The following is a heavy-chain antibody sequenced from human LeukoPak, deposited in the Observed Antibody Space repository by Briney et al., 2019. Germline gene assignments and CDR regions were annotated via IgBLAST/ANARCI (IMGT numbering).Heavy chain of an antibody. D-gene: IGHD3-10*01. J-gene: IGHJ4*02. V-gene: IGHV3-53*01. Sequence: GGSLRLSCAASGFTVSSSYMNWVRQAPGKGLEWVSVIYSGGSTYYADSVKGRFTISRDNSKNTLYLQMNILRAEDTAVYYCARDAPVGSYFDYWGQGTLVTVSS. CDR1: GFTVSSSY. CDR3: ARDAPVGSYFDY. CDR2: IYSGGST.